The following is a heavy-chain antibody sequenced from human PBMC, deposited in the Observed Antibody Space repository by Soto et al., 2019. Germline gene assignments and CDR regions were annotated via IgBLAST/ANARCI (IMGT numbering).Heavy chain of an antibody. D-gene: IGHD5-18*01. CDR2: ISSSSSTI. Sequence: GGSLRLSCAASGFTFSSYSMNWVRQAPGKGLEWVSYISSSSSTIYYADSVKGRFTISRDNAKNSLYLQMNSLRDEDTAVYYCARSGYSYGYYYYYGMDFWGQGTSVTVSS. J-gene: IGHJ6*02. V-gene: IGHV3-48*02. CDR3: ARSGYSYGYYYYYGMDF. CDR1: GFTFSSYS.